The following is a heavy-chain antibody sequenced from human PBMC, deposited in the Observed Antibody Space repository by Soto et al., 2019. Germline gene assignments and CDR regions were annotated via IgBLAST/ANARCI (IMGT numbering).Heavy chain of an antibody. D-gene: IGHD2-21*02. V-gene: IGHV3-23*01. CDR3: AQSVYTVVTPYYFYY. CDR2: ISGSGGNT. CDR1: GFTFSSYA. Sequence: EVQLLESGGGLVQPGGSLRLSCAASGFTFSSYARSWVRQASEKVLEWVSAISGSGGNTYYADSVKGRFTISRDNSKNTLYLQMNSLRAEDTAVYYCAQSVYTVVTPYYFYYLGQGTLVTVSS. J-gene: IGHJ4*02.